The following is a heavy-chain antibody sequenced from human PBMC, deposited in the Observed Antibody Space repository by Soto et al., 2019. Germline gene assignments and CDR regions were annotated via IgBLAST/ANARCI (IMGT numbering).Heavy chain of an antibody. D-gene: IGHD3-22*01. J-gene: IGHJ4*02. V-gene: IGHV4-59*01. CDR1: GGSISSYY. CDR2: IYYSGYT. CDR3: ARARDSSGFYFDY. Sequence: SETLSLTCTVSGGSISSYYWILIRQPPGKGLEWIGYIYYSGYTSYSPSLKSRVTISLDKSKNHFSLKLSSVIAADTAVYYCARARDSSGFYFDYWGQGSLVTVSS.